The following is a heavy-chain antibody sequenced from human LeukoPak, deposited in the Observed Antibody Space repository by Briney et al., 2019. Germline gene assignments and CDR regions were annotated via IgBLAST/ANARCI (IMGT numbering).Heavy chain of an antibody. V-gene: IGHV3-21*06. CDR2: ISGNSRYI. Sequence: GGSLRLSCAASGFTFSNYAMSWVRQAPGKGLEWVSSISGNSRYIYYADSMRGRFTISRDNAKNSLYLQMNSLKPEDTAVYYCARVAEAAAFDSWGQGTLVTVSS. CDR1: GFTFSNYA. J-gene: IGHJ4*02. D-gene: IGHD6-13*01. CDR3: ARVAEAAAFDS.